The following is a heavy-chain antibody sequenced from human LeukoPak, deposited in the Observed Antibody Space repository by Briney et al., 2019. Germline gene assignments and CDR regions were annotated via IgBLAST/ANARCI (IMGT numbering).Heavy chain of an antibody. D-gene: IGHD3-10*01. CDR3: AISFYGSGRVGAFDI. CDR1: GFTFDDYA. CDR2: ISWNSGSI. J-gene: IGHJ3*02. V-gene: IGHV3-9*01. Sequence: GGSLRLSCAASGFTFDDYAMHWVRQAPGKGLEWVSGISWNSGSIGYADSVKGRFTISRDNAKNSLYLQMNSLRAEDTALYYCAISFYGSGRVGAFDIWGQGTMVTVSS.